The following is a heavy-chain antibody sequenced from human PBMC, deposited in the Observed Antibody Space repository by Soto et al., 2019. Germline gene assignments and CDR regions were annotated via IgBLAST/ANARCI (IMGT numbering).Heavy chain of an antibody. CDR3: ASMIGDPVLSFDS. CDR2: IFYSGST. J-gene: IGHJ5*01. D-gene: IGHD3-10*02. Sequence: QVQLQESGPGLVKPSETLSLTCTVSGGSISSYYWSWIRQPPGKGLEWIGFIFYSGSTSHNPSLKSRVTISIDTSEYQFSLKLNSVTAADTAVYYCASMIGDPVLSFDSWGQGTLVAVSS. V-gene: IGHV4-59*01. CDR1: GGSISSYY.